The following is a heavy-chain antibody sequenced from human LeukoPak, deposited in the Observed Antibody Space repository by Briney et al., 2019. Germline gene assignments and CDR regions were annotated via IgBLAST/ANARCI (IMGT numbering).Heavy chain of an antibody. CDR1: GGTIICIRYS. D-gene: IGHD5-18*01. CDR3: ARWRDTAMVADY. V-gene: IGHV4-39*07. CDR2: IKDSGST. Sequence: SETLSLTCAVSGGTIICIRYSWRSIRQPPGKVLEWIGEIKDSGSTNYNPSLMSGVTISVDTSKNQCSLKLSSVTAADTAVYYCARWRDTAMVADYWGQGTLVTVSS. J-gene: IGHJ4*02.